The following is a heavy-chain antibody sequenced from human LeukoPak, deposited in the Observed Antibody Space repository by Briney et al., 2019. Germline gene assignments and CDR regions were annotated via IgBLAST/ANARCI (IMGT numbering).Heavy chain of an antibody. J-gene: IGHJ4*02. Sequence: GGSLRLSCAASGFTFTNYAMGWVRQAPGKGLEWVSDISGSGFTSYADSVKGRSTIFRDNSKNTLYLQMNRLRDEDTALYCCAKYRDYHFDFWGQGTLVTVSS. CDR2: ISGSGFT. CDR1: GFTFTNYA. CDR3: AKYRDYHFDF. V-gene: IGHV3-23*01. D-gene: IGHD4-17*01.